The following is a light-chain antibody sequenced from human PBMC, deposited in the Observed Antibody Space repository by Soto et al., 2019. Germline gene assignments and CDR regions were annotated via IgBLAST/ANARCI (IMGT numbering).Light chain of an antibody. J-gene: IGLJ1*01. Sequence: QSALAPPASVSGSPGQSITISCSGISTDVDTYNYVSWYQLHPGEAPKVLIYDVNSRPSGVSNRFSGSRSGNTASLTISGLQAEDEAHYYCCSHTTGSTRYAFGTGTKVTVL. CDR3: CSHTTGSTRYA. CDR1: STDVDTYNY. CDR2: DVN. V-gene: IGLV2-14*03.